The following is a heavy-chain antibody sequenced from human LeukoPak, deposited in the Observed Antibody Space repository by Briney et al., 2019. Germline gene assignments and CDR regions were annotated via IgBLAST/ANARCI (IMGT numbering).Heavy chain of an antibody. CDR3: ARGQVTGLSSSWFYDYYYMDV. CDR1: GFTFSSYA. Sequence: GGSLRPSCAASGFTFSSYAMHWVRQAPGKGLEWVAVISYDGSNKYYADSVKGRFTISRDNSKNTLYLQMNSLRAEDTAVYYCARGQVTGLSSSWFYDYYYMDVWGKGTTVTVSS. V-gene: IGHV3-30*04. J-gene: IGHJ6*03. D-gene: IGHD6-13*01. CDR2: ISYDGSNK.